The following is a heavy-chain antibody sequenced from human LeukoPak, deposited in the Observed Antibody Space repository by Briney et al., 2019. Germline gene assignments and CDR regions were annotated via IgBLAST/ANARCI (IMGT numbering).Heavy chain of an antibody. CDR1: GGTFSSYA. Sequence: SVKVSCKASGGTFSSYAISWVRQAPGQGLEWMGGIIPIFGTANYAQKFQGRVTITTDESTSTACMELSSLRSEDTAVYYCASSRYSIAAAGMDDYWGQGTLVTVSS. CDR2: IIPIFGTA. J-gene: IGHJ4*02. V-gene: IGHV1-69*05. D-gene: IGHD6-13*01. CDR3: ASSRYSIAAAGMDDY.